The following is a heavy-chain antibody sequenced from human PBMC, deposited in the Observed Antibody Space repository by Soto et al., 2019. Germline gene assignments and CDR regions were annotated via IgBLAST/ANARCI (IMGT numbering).Heavy chain of an antibody. V-gene: IGHV3-23*01. CDR3: AGLGYSSQDF. CDR2: ISGTGDGK. D-gene: IGHD5-18*01. CDR1: GLTFLSYA. J-gene: IGHJ4*02. Sequence: GGSLRLSCAVSGLTFLSYALNWVRQAPGKGLEWVSGISGTGDGKDYADFVKGRFTVSRDNFKNTLYLQMNSLRAEDTAVYYCAGLGYSSQDFWGPGTLVTVSS.